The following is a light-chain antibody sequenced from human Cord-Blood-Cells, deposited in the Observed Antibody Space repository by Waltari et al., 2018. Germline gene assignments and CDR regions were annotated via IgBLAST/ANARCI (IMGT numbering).Light chain of an antibody. CDR1: QSVLYSSTNKNY. CDR2: WAS. Sequence: DIVMTQSPDSLAVSLCERGTINCKSSQSVLYSSTNKNYLAWYQQKPGQPPKLLIYWASTRESGVPDRFSGSGSGTDFTLTISSLQAEDVAVYYCQQYYSTPYTFGQGTKLEIK. V-gene: IGKV4-1*01. CDR3: QQYYSTPYT. J-gene: IGKJ2*01.